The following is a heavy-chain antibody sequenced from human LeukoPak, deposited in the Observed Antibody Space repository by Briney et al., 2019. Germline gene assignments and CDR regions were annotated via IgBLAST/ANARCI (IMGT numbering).Heavy chain of an antibody. CDR3: GSRIVGALNY. V-gene: IGHV4-59*04. D-gene: IGHD1-26*01. CDR1: GGSISSYY. J-gene: IGHJ4*02. Sequence: PSETLSLTCTVSGGSISSYYWSWIRQPPGKGLEWIGSIYYSGSTYYNPSLKSRVTISVDTSKNQFSLKLSSVTAADTAVYYCGSRIVGALNYWGQGTLVTVSS. CDR2: IYYSGST.